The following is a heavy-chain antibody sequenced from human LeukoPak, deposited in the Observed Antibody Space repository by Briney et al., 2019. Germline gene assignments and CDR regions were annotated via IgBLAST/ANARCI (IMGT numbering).Heavy chain of an antibody. Sequence: GGSLRLSCAASGFTFSSYAMSWVRQAPGKGLEWVSAISGSGGSTYYADSVKGRFTISGDNSKNTLYLQMNSLRAEDTAVYYCAKWFGDLYYYYYYYMDVWGKGTTVTVSS. V-gene: IGHV3-23*01. CDR1: GFTFSSYA. CDR3: AKWFGDLYYYYYYYMDV. CDR2: ISGSGGST. D-gene: IGHD3-10*01. J-gene: IGHJ6*03.